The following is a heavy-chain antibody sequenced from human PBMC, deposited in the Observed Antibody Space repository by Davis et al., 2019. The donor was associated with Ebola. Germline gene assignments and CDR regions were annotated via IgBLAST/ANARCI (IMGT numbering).Heavy chain of an antibody. D-gene: IGHD6-19*01. J-gene: IGHJ4*02. CDR2: VHGGNGNT. CDR1: GFILTNYA. V-gene: IGHV1-3*01. Sequence: ASVKVSCMASGFILTNYAMHWVRQAPGQRLEWMGWVHGGNGNTKYSQRFQGRVTITTDTSASTVYLDLTSLRSDDTAVFYCARASFGYNSGWYADYWGPGSLVTVSS. CDR3: ARASFGYNSGWYADY.